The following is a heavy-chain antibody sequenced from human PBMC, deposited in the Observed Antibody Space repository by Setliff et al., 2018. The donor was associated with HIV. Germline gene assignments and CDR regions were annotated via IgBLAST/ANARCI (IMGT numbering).Heavy chain of an antibody. V-gene: IGHV1-8*02. CDR2: MNPYSGNT. D-gene: IGHD6-19*01. CDR1: GYTFTSYD. Sequence: GASVKVSCKASGYTFTSYDINWVRQATGQGLEWMGWMNPYSGNTGYAQKFQGRVTMTRNTSISTAYMELSSLRSEDTAVYYCARGAWYTSGWYSSRYMDVWGKGTTVTVSS. J-gene: IGHJ6*03. CDR3: ARGAWYTSGWYSSRYMDV.